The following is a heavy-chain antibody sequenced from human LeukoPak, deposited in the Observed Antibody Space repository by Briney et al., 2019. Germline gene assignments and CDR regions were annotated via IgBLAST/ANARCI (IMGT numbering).Heavy chain of an antibody. CDR3: AKDQFSYCGGDCYSDFDY. V-gene: IGHV3-30*13. J-gene: IGHJ4*02. CDR1: GFTFSSQW. D-gene: IGHD2-21*02. CDR2: ISFDGSNG. Sequence: GGSLRLSCAASGFTFSSQWMSWVRQAPGKGLEWVAVISFDGSNGYYADSVKGRFTFSRDNSKNRLYLQMNSLRAEDTAVYYCAKDQFSYCGGDCYSDFDYWGQGTLVTVSS.